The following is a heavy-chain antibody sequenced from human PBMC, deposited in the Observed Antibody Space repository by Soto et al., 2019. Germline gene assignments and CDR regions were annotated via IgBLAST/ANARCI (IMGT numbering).Heavy chain of an antibody. Sequence: QVQLVQSGAEVKKPGSSVKVSCKASGGTFSSYAISWVRQAPGQGLEWMGGITTIFGTANYAQKFQGRVTITADAHTSTAYMERSSLRSEDTAVYYCARDLFEQQLETGDYWGQGTLVTVSS. J-gene: IGHJ4*02. V-gene: IGHV1-69*12. CDR3: ARDLFEQQLETGDY. CDR1: GGTFSSYA. D-gene: IGHD6-13*01. CDR2: ITTIFGTA.